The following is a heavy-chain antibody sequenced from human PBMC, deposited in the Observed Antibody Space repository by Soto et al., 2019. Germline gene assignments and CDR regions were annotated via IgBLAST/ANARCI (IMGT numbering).Heavy chain of an antibody. CDR1: GFTFSSYG. D-gene: IGHD2-21*02. V-gene: IGHV3-30*18. CDR2: ISYDGSNK. CDR3: AKDLQDGDCYSGC. J-gene: IGHJ4*02. Sequence: GGSLRLSCAASGFTFSSYGMHWVRQAPGKGLEWVAVISYDGSNKYYADSVKGRFTISRDNSKNTLYLQMNSLRAEDTAVYYCAKDLQDGDCYSGCWGQGTLVTVSS.